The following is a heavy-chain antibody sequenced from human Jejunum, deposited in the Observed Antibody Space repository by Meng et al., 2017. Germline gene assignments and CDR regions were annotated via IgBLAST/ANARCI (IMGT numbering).Heavy chain of an antibody. V-gene: IGHV3-30*01. CDR3: ARSGGFSSEYP. J-gene: IGHJ5*02. Sequence: QGRLWECGGGVFQPGRSLRLSCAASGFNFHGYAMYWVRQGTGKGLEWVAGISFDGTDTFYADSVKGRFTISRDNSKNTLFLQMNGLRAEDTAMYYCARSGGFSSEYPWGQGTLVTVSS. CDR2: ISFDGTDT. CDR1: GFNFHGYA. D-gene: IGHD3-22*01.